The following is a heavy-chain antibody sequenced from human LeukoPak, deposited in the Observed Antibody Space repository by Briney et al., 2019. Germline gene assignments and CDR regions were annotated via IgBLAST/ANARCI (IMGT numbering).Heavy chain of an antibody. CDR2: INPSGGST. D-gene: IGHD2-2*01. Sequence: ASVKVSCKASGYTFTSYYMHWVRQAPGQGLEWMGIINPSGGSTSYAQKFQGRVTMTRDTSTSTVYMELSSLGSEDTAVYYCARGASHPAGTRPRYCSSTSCYYYMDVWGKGTTVTVSS. V-gene: IGHV1-46*01. J-gene: IGHJ6*03. CDR3: ARGASHPAGTRPRYCSSTSCYYYMDV. CDR1: GYTFTSYY.